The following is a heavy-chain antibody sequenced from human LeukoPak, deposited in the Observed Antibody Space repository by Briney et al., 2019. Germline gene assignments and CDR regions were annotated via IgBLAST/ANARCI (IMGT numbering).Heavy chain of an antibody. V-gene: IGHV4-30-2*01. CDR2: IYESGST. Sequence: PSETLSLTCAVSGGSINSGGYSWSWIRQPPGKGLEWIGYIYESGSTYYNPSLKSRVTMSLDRSKRQISLKLSSVTAADTAVYCARVGILTGYYDYWGQGTLVTVSS. CDR1: GGSINSGGYS. J-gene: IGHJ4*02. D-gene: IGHD3-9*01. CDR3: ARVGILTGYYDY.